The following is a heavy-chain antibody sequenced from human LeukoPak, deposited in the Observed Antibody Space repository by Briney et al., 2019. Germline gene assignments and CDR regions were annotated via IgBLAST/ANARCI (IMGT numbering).Heavy chain of an antibody. CDR2: INHSGST. V-gene: IGHV4-34*01. J-gene: IGHJ5*02. CDR1: GGSFSGYY. Sequence: SETLSLTCAVYGGSFSGYYWSWIRQPPGKGPEWIGEINHSGSTNYNPSLKSRVTISVDTSKNQFSLKLSSVTAADTAVYYCARAFARDYYGSGSYYSAWGQGTLVTVSS. D-gene: IGHD3-10*01. CDR3: ARAFARDYYGSGSYYSA.